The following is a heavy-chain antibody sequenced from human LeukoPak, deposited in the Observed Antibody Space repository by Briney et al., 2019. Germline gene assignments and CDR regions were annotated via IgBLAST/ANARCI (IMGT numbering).Heavy chain of an antibody. CDR1: GFSFNSYA. CDR3: AKWGCSGGDCYPFDY. CDR2: ISGSGGRT. V-gene: IGHV3-23*01. D-gene: IGHD2-15*01. J-gene: IGHJ4*02. Sequence: GGSLRLSCAASGFSFNSYAMSWVRQAPGQGLEWVSAISGSGGRTYYADSVKGRFTISRDNSNNTLYLQMNSLRAEDTAVYYCAKWGCSGGDCYPFDYWGQGTLVTVSS.